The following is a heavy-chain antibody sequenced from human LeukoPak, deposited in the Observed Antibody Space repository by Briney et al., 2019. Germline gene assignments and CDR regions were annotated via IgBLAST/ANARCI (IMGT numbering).Heavy chain of an antibody. CDR2: IIPILGIA. D-gene: IGHD7-27*01. Sequence: GASVKVSCKASGGTFSSYAISWVRQAPGQGLEWMGRIIPILGIANYAQKFQGRVTITADKSTSTAYMELSSLRSEDTAVYYCARANWGPAIGFDYWGQGTLVTVSS. CDR3: ARANWGPAIGFDY. V-gene: IGHV1-69*04. CDR1: GGTFSSYA. J-gene: IGHJ4*02.